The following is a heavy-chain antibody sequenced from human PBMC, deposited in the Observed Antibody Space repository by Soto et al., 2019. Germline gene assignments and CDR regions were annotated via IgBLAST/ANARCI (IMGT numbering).Heavy chain of an antibody. V-gene: IGHV3-30-3*01. J-gene: IGHJ3*02. CDR3: ARETGLPTYYYDSSGYPTGGAFDI. CDR2: ISYDGSNK. CDR1: GFTFSSYA. Sequence: GGSLRLSCAASGFTFSSYAMHWVRQAPGKGLEWVAVISYDGSNKYYADSVKGRFTISRDNSKNTLYLQMNSLRAEDTAVYYCARETGLPTYYYDSSGYPTGGAFDIWGQGTMVTVSS. D-gene: IGHD3-22*01.